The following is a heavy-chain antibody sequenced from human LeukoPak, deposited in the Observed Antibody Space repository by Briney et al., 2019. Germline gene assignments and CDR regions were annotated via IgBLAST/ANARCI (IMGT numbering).Heavy chain of an antibody. CDR1: GGSISSYY. D-gene: IGHD5-12*01. Sequence: SETLSLTCPVSGGSISSYYWSWIRQPPGKGLEWIGYIYYSGSTNYNPSLKSRVTISVDTSKNQFSLKLSSVTAADTAVYYCARARNNGYDQRYYFDYWGQGTLVTVSS. V-gene: IGHV4-59*01. J-gene: IGHJ4*02. CDR2: IYYSGST. CDR3: ARARNNGYDQRYYFDY.